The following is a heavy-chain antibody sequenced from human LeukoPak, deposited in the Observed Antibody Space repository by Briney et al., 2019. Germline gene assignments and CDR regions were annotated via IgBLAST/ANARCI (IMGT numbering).Heavy chain of an antibody. V-gene: IGHV3-53*01. D-gene: IGHD1-7*01. CDR1: GFTVSSNY. CDR3: ASGGMVELRGYYYHYGMDV. Sequence: GESLTLPCADSGFTVSSNYMSWIRQAPGKGLESVSVIYSGGSTYYADSVKGRFTISRDNSKNTLYLQMNSLRAEDTAVYYCASGGMVELRGYYYHYGMDVWGQGTTVTVSS. CDR2: IYSGGST. J-gene: IGHJ6*02.